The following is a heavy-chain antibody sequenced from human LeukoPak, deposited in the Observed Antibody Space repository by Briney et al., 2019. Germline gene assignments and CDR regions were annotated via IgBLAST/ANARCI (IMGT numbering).Heavy chain of an antibody. J-gene: IGHJ4*02. CDR2: ISYDGSNK. Sequence: GGSLRLSCAASGFTFSSYAMHWVCQAPGKGLEWVAVISYDGSNKYYADSVKGRFTISRDNSKNTLYLQMNSLRAEDTAVYYCARGGAFDYWGQGTLVTVSS. V-gene: IGHV3-30-3*01. D-gene: IGHD1-26*01. CDR3: ARGGAFDY. CDR1: GFTFSSYA.